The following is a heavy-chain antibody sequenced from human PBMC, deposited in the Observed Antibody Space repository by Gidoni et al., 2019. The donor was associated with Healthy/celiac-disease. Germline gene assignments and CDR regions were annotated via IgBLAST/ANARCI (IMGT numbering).Heavy chain of an antibody. CDR3: AKEVTGDGY. CDR2: ISGSGGST. CDR1: GFTFSSDA. D-gene: IGHD3-16*01. J-gene: IGHJ4*02. Sequence: EVQLLESGGGVVQPGGSLRLSCAAYGFTFSSDAMSWVRQAPGKGLECVSAISGSGGSTYYAASVKGRFTISRDNSKITLYLQMNSLRAEDTAVYYCAKEVTGDGYWGQGTLVTVSS. V-gene: IGHV3-23*01.